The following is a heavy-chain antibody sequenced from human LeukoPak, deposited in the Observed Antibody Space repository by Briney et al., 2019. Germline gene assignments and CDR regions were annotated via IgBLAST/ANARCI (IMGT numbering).Heavy chain of an antibody. CDR3: AKDRTGWPTNFDS. CDR2: ISSSGGTT. J-gene: IGHJ4*02. Sequence: GGSLRLSCAASGFTFSSYAVNWVRQAPGKGLEWVSAISSSGGTTYYADSVKGRFGISRDNSKNTLYLQMNSLRAEDTAVYYCAKDRTGWPTNFDSWGQGTLVTVSA. D-gene: IGHD3/OR15-3a*01. CDR1: GFTFSSYA. V-gene: IGHV3-23*01.